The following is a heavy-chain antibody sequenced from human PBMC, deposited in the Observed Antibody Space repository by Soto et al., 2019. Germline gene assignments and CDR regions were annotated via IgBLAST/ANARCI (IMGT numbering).Heavy chain of an antibody. Sequence: GGSLRLSCAACGFTFSSYGMHWVRQAPGKGLEWVAVISYDGSNKYYADSVKGRFTISRDNSKNTLYLQMNSLRAEDTAVYYCAKDRKMVWDRGYDSSGYYRSYYYYGMDVWGQGTTVTVSS. V-gene: IGHV3-30*18. CDR2: ISYDGSNK. J-gene: IGHJ6*02. CDR3: AKDRKMVWDRGYDSSGYYRSYYYYGMDV. D-gene: IGHD3-22*01. CDR1: GFTFSSYG.